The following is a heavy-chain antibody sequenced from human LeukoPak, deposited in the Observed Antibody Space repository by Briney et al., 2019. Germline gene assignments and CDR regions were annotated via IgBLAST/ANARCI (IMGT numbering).Heavy chain of an antibody. CDR2: VYYSGST. CDR3: ARDGAARPGYYIDV. V-gene: IGHV4-39*07. J-gene: IGHJ6*03. Sequence: SETLSLTCTVSNGSISSSNYYWGWIRQPPGEGLEWIGRVYYSGSTHYNPSLKSRVTISVDTSKNQFSLKLSSATAADTAVYYCARDGAARPGYYIDVWGKGTTVTVSS. CDR1: NGSISSSNYY. D-gene: IGHD6-6*01.